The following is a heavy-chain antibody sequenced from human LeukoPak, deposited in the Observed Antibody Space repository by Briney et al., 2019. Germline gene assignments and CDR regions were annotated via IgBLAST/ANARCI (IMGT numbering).Heavy chain of an antibody. Sequence: SETLSLTCAVYGGSFSGYYWSWIRQPPGKGLEWIGEIIHSGSTNHNTQHKSRVTISVDTSKNQFSLKLSSVTAADTAVYYCARVPRNSNRLAYCGGDCYRDYWGQGTLVTVSS. CDR2: IIHSGST. CDR1: GGSFSGYY. V-gene: IGHV4-34*12. D-gene: IGHD2-21*02. J-gene: IGHJ4*02. CDR3: ARVPRNSNRLAYCGGDCYRDY.